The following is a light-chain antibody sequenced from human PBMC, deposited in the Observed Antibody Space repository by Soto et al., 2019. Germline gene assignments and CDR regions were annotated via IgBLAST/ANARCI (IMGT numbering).Light chain of an antibody. CDR2: DGG. CDR1: NIGRKG. Sequence: SYELPQPPSVTVAPGQTARIACGGKNIGRKGVHWYQQKAGQAPVLVVDDGGDRPSGIPERFSGSKSGNTATLTISRVEDGDEADYYCQVWDTTSDHFYVFGTGTKVTGL. J-gene: IGLJ1*01. CDR3: QVWDTTSDHFYV. V-gene: IGLV3-21*02.